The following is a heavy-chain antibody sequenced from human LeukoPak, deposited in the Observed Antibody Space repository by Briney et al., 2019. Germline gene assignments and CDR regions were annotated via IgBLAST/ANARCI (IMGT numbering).Heavy chain of an antibody. Sequence: ASVKVSCKASGYTFTSYDINWVRQATGQGLEWMGWMNPNSGNTGYAQKFQGRVTITRNTSISTAYMELSSLRSEDTAVYYCARGRRNRSYLGYWGQGTLVTVSS. CDR2: MNPNSGNT. CDR1: GYTFTSYD. CDR3: ARGRRNRSYLGY. V-gene: IGHV1-8*03. D-gene: IGHD1-14*01. J-gene: IGHJ4*02.